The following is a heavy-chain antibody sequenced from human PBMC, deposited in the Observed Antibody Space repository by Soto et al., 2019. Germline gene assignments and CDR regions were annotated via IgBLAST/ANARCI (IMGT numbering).Heavy chain of an antibody. CDR1: GYTFTVYY. D-gene: IGHD1-26*01. CDR2: INPKSGGT. J-gene: IGHJ4*02. CDR3: ARDLAKGGGSAGFDY. Sequence: AAVKVSCKASGYTFTVYYMHWVRQAPGQGLEWMGWINPKSGGTMYPQKFQGRVTMTWDTSISTAYMALTRLRSDDTAVYYCARDLAKGGGSAGFDYWGQGALVTVSS. V-gene: IGHV1-2*02.